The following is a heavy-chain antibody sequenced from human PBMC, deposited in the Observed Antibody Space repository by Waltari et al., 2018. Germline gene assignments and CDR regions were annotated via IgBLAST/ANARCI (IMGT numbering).Heavy chain of an antibody. J-gene: IGHJ4*02. CDR3: AKERGWFGDLTTIFDY. CDR2: ITWNSGTI. Sequence: EVQLVESGGGLVQPGRSLRLSCAASGFTFDDYAMHWVRQVPGKGLEWVSGITWNSGTIAYADSVKGRFTISRDNAKNSLYLQMNSLRPEDTALYYCAKERGWFGDLTTIFDYWGQGTLVTVSS. CDR1: GFTFDDYA. V-gene: IGHV3-9*01. D-gene: IGHD3-10*01.